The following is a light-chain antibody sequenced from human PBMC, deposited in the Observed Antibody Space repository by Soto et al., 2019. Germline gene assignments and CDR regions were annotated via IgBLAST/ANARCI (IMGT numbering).Light chain of an antibody. CDR1: SGGIASNY. J-gene: IGLJ2*01. Sequence: NFMLTQPHSVSESPGKTVTISCTRSSGGIASNYVQWYQQRPGSAPTTVIYEHNQRPSGVPDRFSGSTDDSSNSASLTISGLQTEDEADYYCQSYDSSTVIFGGGTKLTVL. CDR3: QSYDSSTVI. V-gene: IGLV6-57*04. CDR2: EHN.